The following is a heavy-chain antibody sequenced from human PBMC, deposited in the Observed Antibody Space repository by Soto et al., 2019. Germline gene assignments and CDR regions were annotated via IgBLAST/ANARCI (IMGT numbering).Heavy chain of an antibody. Sequence: QVQLVQSGAEVKKPGASVKVSCKASGYTFTSYAMHWVRQAPGQRLEWMGWINAGNGNTKYSQKFQGRVTITRDTAASTAYMERSSLRSEDTAVYYCARGRRVLLWFGELGDVWGQGTTVTVSS. V-gene: IGHV1-3*01. CDR3: ARGRRVLLWFGELGDV. CDR1: GYTFTSYA. CDR2: INAGNGNT. D-gene: IGHD3-10*01. J-gene: IGHJ6*02.